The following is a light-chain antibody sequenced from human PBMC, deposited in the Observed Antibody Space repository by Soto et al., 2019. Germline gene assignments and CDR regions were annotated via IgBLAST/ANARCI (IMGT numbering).Light chain of an antibody. J-gene: IGKJ3*01. CDR3: QQYGSSPLT. CDR2: GAS. V-gene: IGKV3-20*01. Sequence: EIVLTQSPGTLSLSPGERATLSCRASQSVSSSYLAWYQQKPGQAPRPLIYGASSRATGIPDRFSGSGSGTDCTLTISRLEPEDFAVYYCQQYGSSPLTFGPGTKVEIK. CDR1: QSVSSSY.